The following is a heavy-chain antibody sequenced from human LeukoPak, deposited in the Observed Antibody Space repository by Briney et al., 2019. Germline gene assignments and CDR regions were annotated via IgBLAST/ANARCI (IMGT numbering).Heavy chain of an antibody. J-gene: IGHJ4*02. Sequence: ASVKVSCKASGYTFTGYYMHWLRQAPGQGLEWMGRINPNSGGTNYAQKFQGRVTITRDTSISTAYMELSRLRSDDTAVYYCARGYYGSGSYYGIDYWGQGTLVTVSS. V-gene: IGHV1-2*06. D-gene: IGHD3-10*01. CDR1: GYTFTGYY. CDR2: INPNSGGT. CDR3: ARGYYGSGSYYGIDY.